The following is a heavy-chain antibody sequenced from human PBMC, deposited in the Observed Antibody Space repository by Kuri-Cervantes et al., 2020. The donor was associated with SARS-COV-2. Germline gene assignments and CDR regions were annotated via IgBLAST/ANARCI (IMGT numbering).Heavy chain of an antibody. CDR3: ARDHCSKTNCYIRGMSNYYYGMDA. CDR2: FSVSGNTT. J-gene: IGHJ6*02. CDR1: GFTFSIYA. V-gene: IGHV3-23*01. D-gene: IGHD2-2*02. Sequence: GGSLRLSCAASGFTFSIYAMSWVRQAPGKGLEWVSTFSVSGNTTYYADSVKGRFTISRDNSKNTLYLQMNGLRAEDTAMYYCARDHCSKTNCYIRGMSNYYYGMDAWGQGTTVTVSS.